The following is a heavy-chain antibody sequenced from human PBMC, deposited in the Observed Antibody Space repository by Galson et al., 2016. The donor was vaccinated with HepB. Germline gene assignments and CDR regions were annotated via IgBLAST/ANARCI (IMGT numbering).Heavy chain of an antibody. Sequence: SLRLSCAASGFTFSSYGMHWVRQAPGKGLEWVAVIWYDGSNKYYADSVKGRFTISRDNSKKTLYLQVNSLRAEDTAVYYCARDWSDYTHSYDYYGMDVWGQGITVTVSS. V-gene: IGHV3-33*01. CDR2: IWYDGSNK. D-gene: IGHD3-3*01. CDR3: ARDWSDYTHSYDYYGMDV. J-gene: IGHJ6*02. CDR1: GFTFSSYG.